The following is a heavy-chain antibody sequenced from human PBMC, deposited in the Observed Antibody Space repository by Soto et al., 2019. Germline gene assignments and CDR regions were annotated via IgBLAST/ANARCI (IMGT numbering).Heavy chain of an antibody. CDR3: AAGRGVLHSGQ. CDR1: EGSFSTFA. J-gene: IGHJ4*02. D-gene: IGHD2-15*01. Sequence: QVQLVQAGTEVKEPGAAVKVSCKPSEGSFSTFAFSWVRQAPGQGLEWIGTIVPMSNTLTYAQRFQGRVTITAEERTTTAYMELRSLTSEDTAVYYCAAGRGVLHSGQWGQGSLVIVSS. CDR2: IVPMSNTL. V-gene: IGHV1-69*18.